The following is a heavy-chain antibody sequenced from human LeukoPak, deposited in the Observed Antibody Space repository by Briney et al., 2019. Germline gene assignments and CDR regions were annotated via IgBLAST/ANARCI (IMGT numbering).Heavy chain of an antibody. CDR1: GYTFTSYD. CDR2: MNPNSGNT. D-gene: IGHD3-10*01. J-gene: IGHJ6*03. CDR3: ARGSRITMVRGVIIRHYYYMDV. Sequence: ASVKVSCKASGYTFTSYDINWVRQATGQGLEWMGWMNPNSGNTGYAQKFQGRVTITRNTSMSTAYMELSSLRSEDTAVYYCARGSRITMVRGVIIRHYYYMDVWGKGTTVTVSS. V-gene: IGHV1-8*03.